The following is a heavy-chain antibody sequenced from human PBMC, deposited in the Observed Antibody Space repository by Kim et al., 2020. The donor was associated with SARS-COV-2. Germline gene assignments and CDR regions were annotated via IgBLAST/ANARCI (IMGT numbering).Heavy chain of an antibody. D-gene: IGHD5-18*01. Sequence: KGRFTISRDNAKNSLYLQMNSLRAEDTAVYYCARDGEYSYGKNYYYGMDVWGQGTTVTVSS. CDR3: ARDGEYSYGKNYYYGMDV. J-gene: IGHJ6*02. V-gene: IGHV3-11*04.